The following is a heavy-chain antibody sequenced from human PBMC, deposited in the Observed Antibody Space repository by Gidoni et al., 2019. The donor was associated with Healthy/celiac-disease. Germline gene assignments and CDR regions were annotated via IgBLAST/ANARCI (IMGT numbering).Heavy chain of an antibody. CDR2: IYYSGST. D-gene: IGHD3-10*01. J-gene: IGHJ5*02. CDR1: GGSISNYY. CDR3: ARSSGSRFDP. Sequence: QVQLQESGPGLVKPSETLSLTCTVSGGSISNYYWSWIRQPPGKGLEWIAYIYYSGSTKYNPSLESRVTISVDTSKNQFFLKVSSLTAADTPVYYCARSSGSRFDPWGQGTLVTVSS. V-gene: IGHV4-59*01.